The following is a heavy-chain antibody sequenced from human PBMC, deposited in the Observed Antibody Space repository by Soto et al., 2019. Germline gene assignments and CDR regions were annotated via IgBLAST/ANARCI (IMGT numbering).Heavy chain of an antibody. D-gene: IGHD3-10*01. V-gene: IGHV4-59*01. J-gene: IGHJ6*02. CDR1: GGSISSYY. CDR3: ARGVDVTTMVTHSYYYGMDV. CDR2: IYYSGST. Sequence: QVQLQESGPGLVKPSETLSLSCTVSGGSISSYYWSWIRQPPGKGLEWIGYIYYSGSTNYNLSLKSRVTLSVDTSKIQVSLNRSAVTAADTAVYYCARGVDVTTMVTHSYYYGMDVWGQGTTVTVSS.